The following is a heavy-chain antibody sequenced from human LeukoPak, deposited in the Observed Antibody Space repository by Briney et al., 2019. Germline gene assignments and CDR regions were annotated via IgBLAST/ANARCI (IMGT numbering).Heavy chain of an antibody. J-gene: IGHJ6*03. CDR1: GYTFTSYY. D-gene: IGHD3-10*01. CDR3: ARGPRITLVRGGQWYYYMDV. Sequence: ASVKVSCKASGYTFTSYYMHWVRQAPGQGLEWMGIINPSGVSTSYAQKCQGRVTMTRDMSTSTVYMELSSLRSEDTAVYYCARGPRITLVRGGQWYYYMDVWGKGTTVTISS. V-gene: IGHV1-46*01. CDR2: INPSGVST.